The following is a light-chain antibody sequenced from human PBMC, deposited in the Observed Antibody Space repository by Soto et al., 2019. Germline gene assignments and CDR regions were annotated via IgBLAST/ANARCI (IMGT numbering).Light chain of an antibody. CDR1: QSISSY. Sequence: DIQMTQTPSSLSASVGDRVTITCRASQSISSYLNWYQQKPGKAPKLLIYAASSLQSGVPSRFSGSGSGTDFTLTISSLQPEDFATYYCQQSYSTPSITFGQGTKVDIK. J-gene: IGKJ1*01. CDR3: QQSYSTPSIT. CDR2: AAS. V-gene: IGKV1-39*01.